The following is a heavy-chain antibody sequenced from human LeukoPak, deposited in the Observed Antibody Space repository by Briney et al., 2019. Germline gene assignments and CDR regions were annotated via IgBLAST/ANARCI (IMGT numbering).Heavy chain of an antibody. CDR3: ARDSLITFGGVIVFTFDY. J-gene: IGHJ4*02. CDR2: TSAYNGNT. CDR1: GYTFTSYG. V-gene: IGHV1-18*01. D-gene: IGHD3-16*02. Sequence: ASVKVSCKASGYTFTSYGVSWVRQAPGQGLEWMGWTSAYNGNTNYAQKLQGRVTMTTDTSTSTAYMELRSLRSDDTAVYYCARDSLITFGGVIVFTFDYWGQGTLVTVSS.